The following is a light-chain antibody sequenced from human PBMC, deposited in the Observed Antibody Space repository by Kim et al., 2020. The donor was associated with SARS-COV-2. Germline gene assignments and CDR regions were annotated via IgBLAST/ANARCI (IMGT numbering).Light chain of an antibody. CDR2: EDN. CDR1: QLGNKY. V-gene: IGLV3-1*01. J-gene: IGLJ1*01. CDR3: QAWDSSAHV. Sequence: VSPGQTASITCSGDQLGNKYAAWYQQKPGQSPVLVIYEDNKRPSGIPERFAGSNSGDTATLTIRGTQAMDEAYYYCQAWDSSAHVFGTGTQLTVL.